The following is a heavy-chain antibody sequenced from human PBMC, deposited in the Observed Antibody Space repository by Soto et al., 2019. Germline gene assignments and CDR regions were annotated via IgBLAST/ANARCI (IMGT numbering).Heavy chain of an antibody. J-gene: IGHJ4*02. CDR3: SSILVGATLNSGFDX. CDR2: VHSSGGT. D-gene: IGHD2-15*01. CDR1: GGSIKNVDYF. V-gene: IGHV4-39*02. Sequence: SDTLSLTFTVSGGSIKNVDYFWGWIRQPPGKGLELIGSVHSSGGTYSNSSLNGRVTISIDTSNNHFSLNLISVTAADTAVYLCSSILVGATLNSGFDXWGQVTLVTVSX.